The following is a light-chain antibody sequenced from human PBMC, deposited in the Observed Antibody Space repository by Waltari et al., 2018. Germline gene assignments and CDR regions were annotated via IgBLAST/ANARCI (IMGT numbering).Light chain of an antibody. J-gene: IGKJ4*01. CDR2: GAS. CDR3: QQYDISPLT. Sequence: EIVLTQSPGTLSLSPGERATLSCRASQTVSTTYLAWYQQKPGQAPTLLIDGASSRATGIPDRFSGSGSGTDFSLTISSLEPEDFAVYYCQQYDISPLTFGGGTKVEIK. CDR1: QTVSTTY. V-gene: IGKV3-20*01.